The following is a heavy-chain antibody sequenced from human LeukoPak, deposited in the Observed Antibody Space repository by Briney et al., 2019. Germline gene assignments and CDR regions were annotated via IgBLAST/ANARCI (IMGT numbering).Heavy chain of an antibody. D-gene: IGHD6-19*01. CDR3: ARESHQSGLSRGWDAFDI. J-gene: IGHJ3*02. CDR2: ISSSNSYI. CDR1: GFTFNSYN. V-gene: IGHV3-21*01. Sequence: GVSLRLSCAASGFTFNSYNMKWLRQAPGKGRVWVSYISSSNSYIYYADSEKGRFTISRDNDKNSLYLQMNSLRAEDTAVYYCARESHQSGLSRGWDAFDIWGQGTMVTVSP.